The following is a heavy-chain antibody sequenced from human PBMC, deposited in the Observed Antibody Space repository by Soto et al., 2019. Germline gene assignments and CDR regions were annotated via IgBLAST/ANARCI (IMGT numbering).Heavy chain of an antibody. J-gene: IGHJ4*02. V-gene: IGHV1-69*01. D-gene: IGHD3-3*01. CDR3: SRSAVQGYDFWSGYRGIFDY. CDR1: GGTFSSYA. Sequence: QVQLVQSGAEVKKPGSSVKVSCKASGGTFSSYAISWVRQAPGQGLEWMGGLIPIFGTANYAQKFQGRVTITADECTSKAYMELSSLRSEDTAVYYCSRSAVQGYDFWSGYRGIFDYRGQGTLVTVSS. CDR2: LIPIFGTA.